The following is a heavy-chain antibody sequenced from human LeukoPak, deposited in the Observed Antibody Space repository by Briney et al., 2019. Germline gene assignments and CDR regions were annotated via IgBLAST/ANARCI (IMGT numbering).Heavy chain of an antibody. J-gene: IGHJ6*02. CDR1: GYTFTSYY. Sequence: ASVKVPCKASGYTFTSYYMHWVRQAPGQGLEWMGIINPSGGSTSYAQKLQGRVTMTTDTSTSTAYMELRSLRSDDTAVYYCARDIGYCSSTSCYFVDYYYYYGMDVWGQGTTVTVSS. V-gene: IGHV1-46*01. D-gene: IGHD2-2*01. CDR2: INPSGGST. CDR3: ARDIGYCSSTSCYFVDYYYYYGMDV.